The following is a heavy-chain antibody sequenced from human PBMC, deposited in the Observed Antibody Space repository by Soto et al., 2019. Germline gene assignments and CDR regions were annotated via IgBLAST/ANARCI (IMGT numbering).Heavy chain of an antibody. V-gene: IGHV1-69*02. CDR2: IIPILGIA. CDR3: ASESSSGYDSDYYYYYGMDV. Sequence: QVQLVQSGAEVKKPGSSVKVSCKASGGTFSSYTISWVRQAPGQGLEWMGRIIPILGIANYAQKFQGRVTITADKSTSTAYMELSSLRSEDTAVYYCASESSSGYDSDYYYYYGMDVWGQGTTVTVSS. J-gene: IGHJ6*02. CDR1: GGTFSSYT. D-gene: IGHD5-12*01.